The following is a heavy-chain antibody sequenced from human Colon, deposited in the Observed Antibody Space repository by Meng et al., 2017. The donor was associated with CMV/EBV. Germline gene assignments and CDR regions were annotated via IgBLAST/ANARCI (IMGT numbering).Heavy chain of an antibody. Sequence: SGLTCSGEGMHWVSEAPGKGLGWVALIWHDGSQKYYADSVKGRFTISRDHSKNMLFLQMDSLRGEDTAVYYCAKDKLIYYDSSGPASWGQGTLVTVSS. CDR2: IWHDGSQK. CDR3: AKDKLIYYDSSGPAS. CDR1: GLTCSGEG. D-gene: IGHD3-22*01. J-gene: IGHJ4*02. V-gene: IGHV3-33*06.